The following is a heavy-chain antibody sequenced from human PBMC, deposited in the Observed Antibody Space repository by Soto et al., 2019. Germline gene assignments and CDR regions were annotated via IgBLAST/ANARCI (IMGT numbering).Heavy chain of an antibody. CDR2: ISYDGTNK. D-gene: IGHD4-17*01. CDR1: GFTFRTIG. J-gene: IGHJ4*02. V-gene: IGHV3-30*18. Sequence: QVQLVESGRGVVQPGRSLRLSCAASGFTFRTIGMHWVRQTPGKGLEWVAVISYDGTNKYYADTVKGLFTISRDNSKNMLYLQMNSLRVEDTAVYYWAKDYLDDFGDDAIFGYWVQGTLVTVSS. CDR3: AKDYLDDFGDDAIFGY.